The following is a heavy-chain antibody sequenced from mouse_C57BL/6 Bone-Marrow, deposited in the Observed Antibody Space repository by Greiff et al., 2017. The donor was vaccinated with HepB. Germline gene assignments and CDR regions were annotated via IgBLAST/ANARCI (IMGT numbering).Heavy chain of an antibody. D-gene: IGHD4-1*01. CDR1: GYTFTSYW. CDR2: IDPSDSYT. CDR3: VTGKGAY. V-gene: IGHV1-59*01. Sequence: QVQLQQPGAELVRPGTSVKLSCKASGYTFTSYWMHWVKQRPGQGLEWIGVIDPSDSYTNYNQKFKGKATLTVDTSSSTAYMQLSSLTSEDSAVYYCVTGKGAYWGQGTLVTVSA. J-gene: IGHJ3*01.